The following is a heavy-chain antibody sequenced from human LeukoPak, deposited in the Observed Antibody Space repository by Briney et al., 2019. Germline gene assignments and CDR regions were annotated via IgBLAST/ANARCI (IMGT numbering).Heavy chain of an antibody. CDR2: INPNSGGT. J-gene: IGHJ4*02. CDR3: ARDYDSSGYGY. D-gene: IGHD3-22*01. V-gene: IGHV1-2*04. Sequence: ASVKVSCKASGYTFTGYYMHWVRQAPGQGLEWMGWINPNSGGTNYAQKVQGWVTMTRDTSISTAYMELSRLRSDDTAVYYCARDYDSSGYGYWGQGTLVTVSS. CDR1: GYTFTGYY.